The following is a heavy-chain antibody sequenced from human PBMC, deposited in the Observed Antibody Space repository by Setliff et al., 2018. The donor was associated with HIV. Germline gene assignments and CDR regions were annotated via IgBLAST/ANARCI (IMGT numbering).Heavy chain of an antibody. CDR3: AKEPMVRGVITSDYYYYMDV. J-gene: IGHJ6*03. D-gene: IGHD3-10*01. V-gene: IGHV3-33*05. Sequence: GGSLRLSCAASGFSFSDHGMHWVRQAPGKGLEWVAVISYDASNQYYADSVKGRFTTSRDNSKNTLYLQMNSLRAEDTAVYYCAKEPMVRGVITSDYYYYMDVWGKGTTVTVSS. CDR1: GFSFSDHG. CDR2: ISYDASNQ.